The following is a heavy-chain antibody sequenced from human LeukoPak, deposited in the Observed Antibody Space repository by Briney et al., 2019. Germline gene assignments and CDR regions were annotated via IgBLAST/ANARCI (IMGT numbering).Heavy chain of an antibody. Sequence: PGGSLRLSCAASGFTFSDYYMTWIRQAPGKGLEWVSDISSSGSTIYYADSIKGRFTISRDNAKNSVFLQMNSLRAEDTAVYYCARVGPYSSGCYSQNYFDYWGQGTLVTVSS. D-gene: IGHD6-19*01. V-gene: IGHV3-11*01. CDR1: GFTFSDYY. CDR3: ARVGPYSSGCYSQNYFDY. J-gene: IGHJ4*02. CDR2: ISSSGSTI.